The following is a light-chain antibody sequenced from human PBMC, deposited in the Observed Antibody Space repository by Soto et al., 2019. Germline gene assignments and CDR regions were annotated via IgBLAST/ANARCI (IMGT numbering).Light chain of an antibody. J-gene: IGKJ5*01. CDR3: QQYKNWIT. Sequence: EIVMTQSPATLSVSPGERVTLSCRASQSVSSSLAWYQQNPGQAPRLLIYAASARATGIPDRFSGSGSGTEFTLTIRSLQSEDFAVYYSQQYKNWITFGQGTRLDI. CDR1: QSVSSS. V-gene: IGKV3-15*01. CDR2: AAS.